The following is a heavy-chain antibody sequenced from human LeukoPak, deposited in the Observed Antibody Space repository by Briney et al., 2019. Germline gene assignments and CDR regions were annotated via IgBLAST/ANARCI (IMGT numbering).Heavy chain of an antibody. V-gene: IGHV3-30*18. CDR1: GFTFSSYG. J-gene: IGHJ4*02. CDR3: AKARSGSWFDY. Sequence: PGGSLRLSCAASGFTFSSYGMHWVRQAPGKGLEWVAVISYDGSNKYYADSVKGRFTISRDNSKNTLYLQMNSLRAEDTAVYYCAKARSGSWFDYWGQGTLVTVSS. D-gene: IGHD1-26*01. CDR2: ISYDGSNK.